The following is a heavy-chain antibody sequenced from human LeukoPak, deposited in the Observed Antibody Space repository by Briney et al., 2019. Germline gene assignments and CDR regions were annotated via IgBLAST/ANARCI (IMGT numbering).Heavy chain of an antibody. V-gene: IGHV4-59*01. J-gene: IGHJ4*02. CDR2: IYYSGST. D-gene: IGHD3-22*01. Sequence: SETLSLTCAVSGGSISSYYWSWIRQPPGKGLEWVGYIYYSGSTNYNPSLKNRVTISVDTSKNQFSLKLSSVTAADTAVYYCARSVYYASNYPLVYWGQRTLVTVSS. CDR3: ARSVYYASNYPLVY. CDR1: GGSISSYY.